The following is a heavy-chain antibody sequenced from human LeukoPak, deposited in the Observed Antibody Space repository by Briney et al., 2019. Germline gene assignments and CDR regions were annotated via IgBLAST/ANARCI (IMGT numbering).Heavy chain of an antibody. D-gene: IGHD5-24*01. V-gene: IGHV3-21*01. CDR1: GFTFSSYS. CDR2: ISSSSSYI. Sequence: GWSLRLYCAASGFTFSSYSMNWVRQAPGKRLQWVSSISSSSSYIYYADSVKGRFTISRDNAKNSLCLQMNSLRAEDTAVYYCAREMATIYDIWGQGTMVTVSS. J-gene: IGHJ3*02. CDR3: AREMATIYDI.